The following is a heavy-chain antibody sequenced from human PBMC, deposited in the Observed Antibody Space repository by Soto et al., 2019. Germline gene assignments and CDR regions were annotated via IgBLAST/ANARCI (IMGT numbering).Heavy chain of an antibody. CDR1: GGSISSSSYY. D-gene: IGHD4-17*01. Sequence: QLQLQESGPGLVKPSETLSLTCTVSGGSISSSSYYWGWIRQPPGKGLEWIGSIYYSGSTYYNPSLQSRVTISVDTSKNQFSLKLSSVTAADTAVYYCARHGVRSNWFDPWGQGTLVTVSS. J-gene: IGHJ5*02. CDR2: IYYSGST. V-gene: IGHV4-39*01. CDR3: ARHGVRSNWFDP.